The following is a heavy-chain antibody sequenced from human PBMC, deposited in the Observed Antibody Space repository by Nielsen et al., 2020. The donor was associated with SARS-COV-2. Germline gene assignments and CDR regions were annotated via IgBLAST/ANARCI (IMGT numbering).Heavy chain of an antibody. CDR3: AKDGAYYYGSGSYLTKRFDY. V-gene: IGHV3-33*06. J-gene: IGHJ4*02. D-gene: IGHD3-10*01. Sequence: GESLKISCAASGFTFSSYGMHWVRQAPGKGLEWVAVIWYDGSNKYYADSVKGRFTISRDNSKNTLYLQMNSLRAEDTAVYYCAKDGAYYYGSGSYLTKRFDYWGQGTLVTVSS. CDR1: GFTFSSYG. CDR2: IWYDGSNK.